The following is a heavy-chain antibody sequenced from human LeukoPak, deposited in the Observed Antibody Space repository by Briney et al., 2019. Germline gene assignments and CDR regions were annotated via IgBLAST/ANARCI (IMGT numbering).Heavy chain of an antibody. V-gene: IGHV3-30*02. CDR1: GFTFSSYG. Sequence: GGSLRLSCAASGFTFSSYGMHWVRQAPGKGLERVAFIRYDGSNKYYADSVKGRFTISRDDSKNTLYLQMNSLKTEDTAVYYCTTESPDYWGQGTLVTVSS. CDR3: TTESPDY. CDR2: IRYDGSNK. J-gene: IGHJ4*02.